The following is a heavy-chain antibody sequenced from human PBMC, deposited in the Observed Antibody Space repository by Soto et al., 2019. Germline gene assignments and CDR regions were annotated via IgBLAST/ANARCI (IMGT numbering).Heavy chain of an antibody. CDR2: ISSTGSST. D-gene: IGHD2-21*02. CDR3: VRDLHEPVVTDALRVAN. Sequence: EMQLVESGGGLVQPGGSLRLSCAASGFTFSSYEMHWVRQAPGKGLEWISYISSTGSSTLYADSVRCRFTMSRDNTKNSVSLKMSSMRAEDTAVYYCVRDLHEPVVTDALRVANWGQGNKVTVSS. V-gene: IGHV3-48*03. CDR1: GFTFSSYE. J-gene: IGHJ4*02.